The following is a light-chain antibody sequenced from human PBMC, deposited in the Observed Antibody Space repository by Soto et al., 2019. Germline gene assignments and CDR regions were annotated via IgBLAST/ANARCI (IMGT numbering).Light chain of an antibody. CDR3: AAWDDSLGGL. Sequence: QSVLTQPPSASGTPGQRVTISCSGSSSNIGSKYVYWYQQLPGTAPKLLISRNNQRPSGVPDRFSGSKSGTSASLAISGLRSEDEADYYCAAWDDSLGGLFGGGTKLTVL. CDR2: RNN. J-gene: IGLJ2*01. CDR1: SSNIGSKY. V-gene: IGLV1-47*01.